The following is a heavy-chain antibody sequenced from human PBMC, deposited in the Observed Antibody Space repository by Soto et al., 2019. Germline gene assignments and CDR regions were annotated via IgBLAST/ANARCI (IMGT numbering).Heavy chain of an antibody. Sequence: SETLSLTCTVSGYSISRGFHWGWIRQPPGKGLEWIAGIYDNGSTYLNPSLKSRVTISIDTSKNQFSLKVTSVTAADTAVYYCAKSYDSRGYYPNYYYRMDVWGQGSTVTVSS. V-gene: IGHV4-38-2*02. J-gene: IGHJ6*02. CDR1: GYSISRGFH. CDR3: AKSYDSRGYYPNYYYRMDV. D-gene: IGHD3-22*01. CDR2: IYDNGST.